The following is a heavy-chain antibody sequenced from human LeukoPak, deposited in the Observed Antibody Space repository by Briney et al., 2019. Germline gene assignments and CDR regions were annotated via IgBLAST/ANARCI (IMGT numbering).Heavy chain of an antibody. D-gene: IGHD3-3*02. CDR1: GFSFRSYA. J-gene: IGHJ4*02. Sequence: GGSLRLSCAASGFSFRSYAMSWVRQAPGKGLEWVSAISGSGTNTYYADSVKGRFTISRDNSKNTLDLQMNSLRAEDTAVYYCAKANGAIFGVAGYFDYWGQGTLVNVSS. CDR3: AKANGAIFGVAGYFDY. CDR2: ISGSGTNT. V-gene: IGHV3-23*01.